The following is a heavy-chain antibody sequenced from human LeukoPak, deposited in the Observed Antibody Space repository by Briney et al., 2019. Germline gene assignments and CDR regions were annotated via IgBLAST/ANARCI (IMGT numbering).Heavy chain of an antibody. CDR3: ARGKTFRFDY. CDR1: GFTFSSYA. Sequence: GRSLRLSCAASGFTFSSYAMHWVRQAPGKGLEWVAVISYDGSNKYYADSVKGRFSISRDYSKNTLYLQMNSLRAEDTAVYYCARGKTFRFDYWGQGTLVTVSP. V-gene: IGHV3-30-3*01. D-gene: IGHD2-21*01. CDR2: ISYDGSNK. J-gene: IGHJ4*02.